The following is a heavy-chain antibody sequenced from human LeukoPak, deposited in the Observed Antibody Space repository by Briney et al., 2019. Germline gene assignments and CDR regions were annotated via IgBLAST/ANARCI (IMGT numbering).Heavy chain of an antibody. CDR3: ARIPRGPRPGYYYMDV. V-gene: IGHV7-4-1*02. CDR1: GYTFTSYA. J-gene: IGHJ6*03. Sequence: GASVKVSCKASGYTFTSYAMNWVRQAPGQGLEWMGWINTNTGNPTYAQGFTGRFVFSLDTSVSTAYLQISSLKAEDTAVYYCARIPRGPRPGYYYMDVWGKGTTVTVSS. D-gene: IGHD6-6*01. CDR2: INTNTGNP.